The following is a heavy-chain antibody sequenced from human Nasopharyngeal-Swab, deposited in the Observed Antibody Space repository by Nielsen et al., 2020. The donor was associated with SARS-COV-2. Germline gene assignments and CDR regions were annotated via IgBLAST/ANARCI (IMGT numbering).Heavy chain of an antibody. CDR1: GLSVTNFG. V-gene: IGHV3-30*18. CDR3: AKGGDFDS. J-gene: IGHJ4*02. CDR2: MTPDGSQK. Sequence: GESLKISCVASGLSVTNFGIQWVRQTPGKGLEWLALMTPDGSQKFYADSIGGRFTMSRDNSKNSLYLQLNSLRPDDSAVYYCAKGGDFDSWGRGTLVTVSS. D-gene: IGHD3-10*01.